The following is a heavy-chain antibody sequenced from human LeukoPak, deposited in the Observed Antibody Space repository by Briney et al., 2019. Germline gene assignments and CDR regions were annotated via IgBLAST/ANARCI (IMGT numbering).Heavy chain of an antibody. Sequence: SVKVSCKASGGTFSSYAISWVRQAPGQGLEWMGRIIPIFGTANYAQKFQGRVTITTDESTSTAYMELSGLRSEDTAVYYCARGHYYYDSSGYYDPTDAFDIWGQGTMVTVSS. V-gene: IGHV1-69*05. D-gene: IGHD3-22*01. CDR3: ARGHYYYDSSGYYDPTDAFDI. CDR1: GGTFSSYA. CDR2: IIPIFGTA. J-gene: IGHJ3*02.